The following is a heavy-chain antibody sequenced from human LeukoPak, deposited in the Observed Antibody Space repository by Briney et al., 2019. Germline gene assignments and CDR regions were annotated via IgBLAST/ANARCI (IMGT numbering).Heavy chain of an antibody. J-gene: IGHJ4*02. CDR2: IYYSGST. D-gene: IGHD3-22*01. Sequence: SETLSLTCTVSGGSISSSSYYWAWIRQPPGKGLEWIGNIYYSGSTYYNPSLKSRVTISVDTSKNQFSLRLSSVTAADTAVYYCATIYYYDSSGYYWTFDYWGQGTLVTVSS. CDR3: ATIYYYDSSGYYWTFDY. V-gene: IGHV4-39*01. CDR1: GGSISSSSYY.